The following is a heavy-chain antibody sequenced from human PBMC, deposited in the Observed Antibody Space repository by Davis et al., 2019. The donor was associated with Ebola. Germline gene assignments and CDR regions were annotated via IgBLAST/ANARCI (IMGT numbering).Heavy chain of an antibody. CDR2: INSDGSST. CDR3: AKVFIAVAGKDFDY. CDR1: GFTFSSYD. J-gene: IGHJ4*02. V-gene: IGHV3-74*01. Sequence: GESLKISCAASGFTFSSYDMHWVRQAPGKGLVWVSRINSDGSSTSYADSVKGRFTISRDNSKNTLYLQMNSLRAEDTAVYFCAKVFIAVAGKDFDYWGQGTLVTVSS. D-gene: IGHD6-19*01.